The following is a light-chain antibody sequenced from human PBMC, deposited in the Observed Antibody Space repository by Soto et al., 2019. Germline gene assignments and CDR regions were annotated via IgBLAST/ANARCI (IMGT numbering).Light chain of an antibody. CDR2: LVS. Sequence: DIVMTQSPLFLPVTPGEPASISCRSSQSLLHSNGDTYLDWYLQKPGQSPQLLIYLVSSRASGVPDRFSGSGSGTDFTMTITRVEAEDVGVYYCMQSLQGPYTFGQGTKLEIK. J-gene: IGKJ2*01. CDR1: QSLLHSNGDTY. CDR3: MQSLQGPYT. V-gene: IGKV2-28*01.